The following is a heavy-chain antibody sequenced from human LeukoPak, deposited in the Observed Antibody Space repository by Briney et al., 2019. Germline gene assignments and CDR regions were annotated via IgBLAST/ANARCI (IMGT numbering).Heavy chain of an antibody. CDR2: IGTAGDT. J-gene: IGHJ4*02. Sequence: GGSLRLSCAASGLTFSSYDMHWVRQAPGKCLEWVSAIGTAGDTYYPGSVKGRFTISRENAKNSLYLQMSSLRAGDTAVYYCARGSSGRSWYGAGFEYWGQGTLVTVSS. D-gene: IGHD6-13*01. CDR1: GLTFSSYD. CDR3: ARGSSGRSWYGAGFEY. V-gene: IGHV3-13*04.